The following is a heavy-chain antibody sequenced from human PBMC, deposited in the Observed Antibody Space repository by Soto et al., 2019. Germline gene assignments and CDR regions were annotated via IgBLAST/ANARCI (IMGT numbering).Heavy chain of an antibody. J-gene: IGHJ6*02. CDR3: ARLGSGYCSGGSCDDYYYYYGMDV. CDR2: IDPSDSYT. Sequence: GESLKISCKGSGYSFTSYWISWVRQMPGKGLEWMGRIDPSDSYTNYSPSFQGHVTISADKSISTAYLQWSSLKASDTAMYYCARLGSGYCSGGSCDDYYYYYGMDVWGQGTTVTVSS. V-gene: IGHV5-10-1*01. CDR1: GYSFTSYW. D-gene: IGHD2-15*01.